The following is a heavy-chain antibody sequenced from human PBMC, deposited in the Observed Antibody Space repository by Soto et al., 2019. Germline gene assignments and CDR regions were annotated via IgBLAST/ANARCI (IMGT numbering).Heavy chain of an antibody. Sequence: GVLRLSCTGSGFTFGEYAINWVRQAPGKGLEWVGFIRIKAYGETTEYAASVKGRFTISRDDSKSTAYLQMNSLKTEDTAVYYCTPLHQGGYWGQGTLVTVSS. CDR2: IRIKAYGETT. V-gene: IGHV3-49*04. CDR3: TPLHQGGY. CDR1: GFTFGEYA. D-gene: IGHD4-4*01. J-gene: IGHJ4*02.